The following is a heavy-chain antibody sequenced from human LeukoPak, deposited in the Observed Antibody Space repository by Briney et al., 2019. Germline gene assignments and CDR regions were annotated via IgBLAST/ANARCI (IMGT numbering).Heavy chain of an antibody. D-gene: IGHD6-13*01. V-gene: IGHV1-69*05. CDR2: IIPIFGTA. Sequence: SVKVSCKASGGTFSSYAISWVRQAPGQGLEWMGGIIPIFGTANYAQKFQGRVTITTDESTSTAYMELSSLRSEDTAVYYCARGMSIAAAGQLDCWGQGTLVTVSS. J-gene: IGHJ4*02. CDR3: ARGMSIAAAGQLDC. CDR1: GGTFSSYA.